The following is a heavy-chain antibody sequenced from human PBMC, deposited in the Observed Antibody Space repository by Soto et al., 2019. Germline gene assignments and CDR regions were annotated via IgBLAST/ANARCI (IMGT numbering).Heavy chain of an antibody. CDR3: ARAGDIVATITHYYYYGMDV. CDR1: GGTFSSYA. D-gene: IGHD5-12*01. V-gene: IGHV1-69*06. CDR2: IIPIFGTA. J-gene: IGHJ6*02. Sequence: KVSCKASGGTFSSYAISWVRQAPGQGLEWMGGIIPIFGTANYAQKFQGRVTITADKSTSTAYMELSSLRSEDTAVYYCARAGDIVATITHYYYYGMDVWGQGTTVTVSS.